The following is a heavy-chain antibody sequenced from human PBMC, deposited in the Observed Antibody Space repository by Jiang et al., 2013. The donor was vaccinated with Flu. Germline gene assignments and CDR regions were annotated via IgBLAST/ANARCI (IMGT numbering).Heavy chain of an antibody. CDR3: ARLSSVWGNL. Sequence: GSGLVKPSETLSLTCTVSGGSISSSSYYWGWIRQPPGKGLEWIGSIYYSGSTYYNPSLKSRVTISVDTSKNQFSLKLSSVTAADTAVYYCARLSSVWGNLWGQGTLVTVSS. V-gene: IGHV4-39*01. J-gene: IGHJ5*02. CDR2: IYYSGST. CDR1: GGSISSSSYY. D-gene: IGHD3-16*01.